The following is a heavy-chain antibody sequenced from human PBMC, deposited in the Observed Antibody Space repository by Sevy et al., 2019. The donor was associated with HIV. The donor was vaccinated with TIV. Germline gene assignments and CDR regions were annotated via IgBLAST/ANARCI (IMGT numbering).Heavy chain of an antibody. CDR3: AKVHTDIPYYYYYGMDV. CDR2: VSGSGGST. J-gene: IGHJ6*02. CDR1: GFIFSSYA. D-gene: IGHD2-2*02. V-gene: IGHV3-23*01. Sequence: GGSVRLSCAASGFIFSSYAMSWVRQAPGKGLEWVSAVSGSGGSTYYADSVKGRFTISRDNPKNTLYLQMSSLRAEDTAVYYCAKVHTDIPYYYYYGMDVWGQGTTVTVSS.